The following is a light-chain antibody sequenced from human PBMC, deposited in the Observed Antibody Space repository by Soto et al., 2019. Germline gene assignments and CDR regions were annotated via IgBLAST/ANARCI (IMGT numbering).Light chain of an antibody. CDR2: DAS. CDR1: QNVRSY. Sequence: ETVLTQSPATLSLSPGERATLSCRASQNVRSYLAWYQEKPGQAPRLLISDASNRDTGIPARFSGSGSGTDFTLTISSLEPEDFAVYYCQQRSIWPPTFGGGTKVEIK. CDR3: QQRSIWPPT. J-gene: IGKJ4*01. V-gene: IGKV3-11*01.